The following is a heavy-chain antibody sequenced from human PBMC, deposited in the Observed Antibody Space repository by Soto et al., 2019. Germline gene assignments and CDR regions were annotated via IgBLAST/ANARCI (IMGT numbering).Heavy chain of an antibody. J-gene: IGHJ5*02. CDR2: TYYRSKWYN. V-gene: IGHV6-1*01. CDR1: GDSVSSNSAA. CDR3: ARDPYGDPNWFDP. D-gene: IGHD4-17*01. Sequence: SQTSLTSAISGDSVSSNSAAWNWIRQSPSRGLEWLGRTYYRSKWYNDYAVSVKSRITINPDTSKNQFSLQLNSVTPEDTAVYYCARDPYGDPNWFDPWGQGTLVTVSS.